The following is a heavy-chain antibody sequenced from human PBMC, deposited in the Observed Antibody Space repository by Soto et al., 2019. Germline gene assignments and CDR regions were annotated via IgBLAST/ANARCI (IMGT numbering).Heavy chain of an antibody. CDR3: AREGLVLVPTTVNSDYYYYAMDV. D-gene: IGHD2-2*01. V-gene: IGHV1-3*04. CDR2: IITKNDKS. CDR1: GYPFTTYA. Sequence: GASVKVSCKASGYPFTTYAIPWVRQAPGQRLEWMGWIITKNDKSKYAQKLEGRLTITTDESTSTAYMELSSLRSEDTAVYYCAREGLVLVPTTVNSDYYYYAMDVWGQGTTVTVS. J-gene: IGHJ6*02.